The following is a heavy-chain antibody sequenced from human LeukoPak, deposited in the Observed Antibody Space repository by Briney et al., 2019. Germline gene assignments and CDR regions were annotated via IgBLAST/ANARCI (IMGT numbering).Heavy chain of an antibody. CDR1: GLTFSSYW. J-gene: IGHJ4*02. V-gene: IGHV3-7*01. Sequence: VGSLRLSCAASGLTFSSYWMSWVRQAPGQELEWVANIKPDGSKNYSVDSVKGRFTIYRDNAENSLFLQMNSLRAEDTAVYYCARDWPASFDYWGQGTLVTVSS. CDR2: IKPDGSKN. CDR3: ARDWPASFDY.